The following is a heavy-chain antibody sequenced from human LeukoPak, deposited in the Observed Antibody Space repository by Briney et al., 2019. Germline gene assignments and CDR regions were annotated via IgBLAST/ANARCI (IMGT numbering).Heavy chain of an antibody. CDR3: ARLRLSGGSFSVGWFDP. CDR2: IFHSGTT. Sequence: SGTLSLTCTVSDEVITSNNWWSWVRQSPGKGLEWIGEIFHSGTTRYKASLESRVTMLLDKSKNQFSLRLNSVTAADTAVYFCARLRLSGGSFSVGWFDPWGQGIQVTVSS. V-gene: IGHV4-4*02. D-gene: IGHD1-26*01. J-gene: IGHJ5*02. CDR1: DEVITSNNW.